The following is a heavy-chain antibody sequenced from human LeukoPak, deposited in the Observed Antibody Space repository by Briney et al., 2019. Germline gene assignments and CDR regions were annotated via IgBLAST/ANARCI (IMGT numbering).Heavy chain of an antibody. CDR1: GFTFRTFW. Sequence: GGSLRLSCEASGFTFRTFWMSWVRQAPGKGLEWVANINQDGSEKYYVDSVRGRFTISRDNAKNSLYLHMNSLRDEDTALYYCARGGRVHFDYWGQGTLVTVSS. V-gene: IGHV3-7*01. CDR3: ARGGRVHFDY. J-gene: IGHJ4*02. CDR2: INQDGSEK.